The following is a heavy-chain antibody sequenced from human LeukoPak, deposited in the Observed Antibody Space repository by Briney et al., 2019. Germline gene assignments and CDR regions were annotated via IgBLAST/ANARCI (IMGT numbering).Heavy chain of an antibody. CDR3: ARAWGSPDYYYYYMDV. J-gene: IGHJ6*03. D-gene: IGHD3-16*01. Sequence: GASVTVSCTASGYTFTSYGISWVRQAPGQGLEWMGWISAYNGNTNYAQKLQGRVTMTTDTSTSTAYMELRSLRSDDTAVYYCARAWGSPDYYYYYMDVWGKGTTVTVSS. CDR2: ISAYNGNT. V-gene: IGHV1-18*01. CDR1: GYTFTSYG.